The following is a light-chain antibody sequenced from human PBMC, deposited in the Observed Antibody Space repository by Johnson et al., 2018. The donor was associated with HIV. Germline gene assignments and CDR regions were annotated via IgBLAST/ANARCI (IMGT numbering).Light chain of an antibody. Sequence: QSVLTQPPSVSAAPGQKVTISCSGNTSKIENNYVSWYQQFPERAPKLLIYDNTKRPSGIPDRFSGSTSDASATLAITGPQTGAAADYYCGTWDNSLTAYVFGTGTKVTV. V-gene: IGLV1-51*01. CDR3: GTWDNSLTAYV. CDR1: TSKIENNY. CDR2: DNT. J-gene: IGLJ1*01.